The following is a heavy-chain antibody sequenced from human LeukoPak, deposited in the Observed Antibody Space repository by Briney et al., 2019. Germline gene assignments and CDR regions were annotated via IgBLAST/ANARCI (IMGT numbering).Heavy chain of an antibody. CDR1: GGSISSYY. CDR2: IYYSGST. V-gene: IGHV4-59*01. Sequence: SETLSLTCTVSGGSISSYYWSWIRQPPGEGLEWIGYIYYSGSTNYNPSLKSRVTISVDTSKNQFSLKLSSVTAADTAVYYCAGASYDSSGVHWGQGTLVTVSS. J-gene: IGHJ4*02. CDR3: AGASYDSSGVH. D-gene: IGHD3-22*01.